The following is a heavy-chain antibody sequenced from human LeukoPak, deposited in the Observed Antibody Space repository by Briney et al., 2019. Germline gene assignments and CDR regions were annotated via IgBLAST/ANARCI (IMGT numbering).Heavy chain of an antibody. CDR1: GGTFSSYA. V-gene: IGHV1-69*05. Sequence: SVKVSCKASGGTFSSYAISWVRQAPGQGLEWMGGIIPIFGTANYAQKFQGRVTITTDESTSTAYMELSSLRSEDTAVYYCAREGYSSSSNCYYYMDVWGKGTTVTVSS. CDR3: AREGYSSSSNCYYYMDV. D-gene: IGHD6-6*01. J-gene: IGHJ6*03. CDR2: IIPIFGTA.